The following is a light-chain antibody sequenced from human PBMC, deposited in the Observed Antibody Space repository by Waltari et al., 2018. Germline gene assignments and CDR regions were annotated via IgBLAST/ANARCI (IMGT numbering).Light chain of an antibody. CDR1: SGSVSTNYS. CDR3: VLYMGGAIL. J-gene: IGLJ3*02. V-gene: IGLV8-61*01. CDR2: STD. Sequence: QTVVTQEPSISVSPGGTVTPTCGLSSGSVSTNYSTSWYQQTPGQAPRPLIYSTDTRSSGVPDRFSGSILGNKAVLTITGAQAHDEADYHCVLYMGGAILFGGGTKLTVL.